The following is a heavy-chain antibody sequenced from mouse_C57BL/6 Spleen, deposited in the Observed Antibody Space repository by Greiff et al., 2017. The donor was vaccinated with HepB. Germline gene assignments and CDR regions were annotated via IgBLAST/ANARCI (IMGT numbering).Heavy chain of an antibody. Sequence: QVQLQQPGTELVKPGASVKLSCKASGYTFTSYWMHWVKQRPGQGLEWIGNINPSNGGTNYNEKFKSKATLTVDKSSSTAYMQLSSLTSEDSAVYYCARRGITTVVATEDWFAYWGQGTLVTVSA. CDR2: INPSNGGT. CDR3: ARRGITTVVATEDWFAY. V-gene: IGHV1-53*01. CDR1: GYTFTSYW. D-gene: IGHD1-1*01. J-gene: IGHJ3*01.